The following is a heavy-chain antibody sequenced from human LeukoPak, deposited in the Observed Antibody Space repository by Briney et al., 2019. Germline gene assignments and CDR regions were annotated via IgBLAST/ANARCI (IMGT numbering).Heavy chain of an antibody. CDR2: ISAYNGNT. V-gene: IGHV1-18*01. CDR3: AREHCSGGSCYGESDY. CDR1: GYTFTSYG. D-gene: IGHD2-15*01. Sequence: ASVKVSCKASGYTFTSYGISWVRQAPGQGLEWMGWISAYNGNTNYAQKLQGRVTMTTDTSTSTAYMELRSLRSDDTAVYYCAREHCSGGSCYGESDYWGQGTLVTVSS. J-gene: IGHJ4*02.